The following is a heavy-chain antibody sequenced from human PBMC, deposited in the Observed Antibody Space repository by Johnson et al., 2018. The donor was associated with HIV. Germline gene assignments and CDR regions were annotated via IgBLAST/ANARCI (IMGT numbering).Heavy chain of an antibody. V-gene: IGHV3-9*01. D-gene: IGHD2-21*02. CDR2: ISWTSCSI. CDR1: GFVFSSYA. Sequence: VQLVESGGGLVKPGGSLRLSCAASGFVFSSYAMHCVRQAPRQGLEWVSAISWTSCSIGYADSVTGRFTISRDNAKNSLYLQMNSLRAEDTAVYYCARGGLLSTDAFDIWGQGTMVTVSS. CDR3: ARGGLLSTDAFDI. J-gene: IGHJ3*02.